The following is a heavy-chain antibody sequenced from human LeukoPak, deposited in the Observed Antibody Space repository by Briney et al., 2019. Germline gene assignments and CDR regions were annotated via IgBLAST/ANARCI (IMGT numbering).Heavy chain of an antibody. J-gene: IGHJ4*02. Sequence: GGSLRLSRAASGFTFSSYWMHWVRQTPGKGLVWVSRINTDGSSTSYADSVKGRFTISRDNAKNTLYLQMNSLRAEDTAVFYCARAVRWRMEYYFDYWGQGTLVTDSS. V-gene: IGHV3-74*01. CDR3: ARAVRWRMEYYFDY. D-gene: IGHD3-3*01. CDR2: INTDGSST. CDR1: GFTFSSYW.